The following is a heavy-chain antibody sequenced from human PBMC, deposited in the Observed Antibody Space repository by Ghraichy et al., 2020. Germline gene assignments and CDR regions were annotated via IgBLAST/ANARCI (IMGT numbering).Heavy chain of an antibody. CDR3: ARGRRRITLTRGLFTGPLDV. J-gene: IGHJ3*01. CDR2: IDHGGVT. Sequence: SETLSLTCAVYGGSFTGSFWIWIRQPPGKGLEWIGEIDHGGVTKYNPSLESRVSISVDTSKNQFSLKLTSMTAADTALYYCARGRRRITLTRGLFTGPLDVWGQGTVVTVSS. V-gene: IGHV4-34*01. CDR1: GGSFTGSF. D-gene: IGHD3-10*01.